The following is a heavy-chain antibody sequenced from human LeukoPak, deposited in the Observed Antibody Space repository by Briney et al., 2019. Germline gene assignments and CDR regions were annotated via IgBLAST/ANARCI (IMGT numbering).Heavy chain of an antibody. CDR1: GGTFSNYA. CDR2: INPNSGGT. J-gene: IGHJ5*02. D-gene: IGHD2-2*01. Sequence: GASVKVSCKASGGTFSNYAVSWVRQAPGQGLEWMGWINPNSGGTNYAQKFQGRVTMTRDTSISTAYMELSRLRSDDTAVYYCAREAYCSSTSCYEPGPNWFDPWGQGTLVTVSS. V-gene: IGHV1-2*02. CDR3: AREAYCSSTSCYEPGPNWFDP.